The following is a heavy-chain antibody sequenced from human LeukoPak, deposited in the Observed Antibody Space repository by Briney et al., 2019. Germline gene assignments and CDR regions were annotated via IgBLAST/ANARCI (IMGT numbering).Heavy chain of an antibody. V-gene: IGHV3-23*01. Sequence: GGSLRLSCAASGFTFSSYAMSWVRQAPGKGLEWVSAISVSGGTTYYADSVKGRFTISRDNSKNTVYLQMNSLRAEDAALYFCASRRGPPYYFDYWGQGTLVTVSS. D-gene: IGHD3-10*01. CDR1: GFTFSSYA. CDR3: ASRRGPPYYFDY. J-gene: IGHJ4*02. CDR2: ISVSGGTT.